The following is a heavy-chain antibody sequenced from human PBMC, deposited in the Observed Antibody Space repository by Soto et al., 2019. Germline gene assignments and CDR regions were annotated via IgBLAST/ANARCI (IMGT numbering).Heavy chain of an antibody. J-gene: IGHJ4*02. CDR2: INFYGSTT. D-gene: IGHD3-22*01. V-gene: IGHV3-74*01. Sequence: EVQLVESGGGLVQPGGSRRLSCAASGFTFSSYWMHWVRQAPGKGLVWVSRINFYGSTTNYADFVKGQFTISRDNAKNTVYLQMNSLRAEDTAVYYCARGAGSAYYVDSWGQGTLVTVSS. CDR3: ARGAGSAYYVDS. CDR1: GFTFSSYW.